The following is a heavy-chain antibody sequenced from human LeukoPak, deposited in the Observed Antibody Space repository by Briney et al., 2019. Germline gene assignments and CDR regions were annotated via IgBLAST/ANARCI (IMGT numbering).Heavy chain of an antibody. CDR3: AGSGDFWSGYYTTYYFDY. V-gene: IGHV3-21*01. Sequence: GGSLRLSCAASGFTFSSYSMTWVRQAPGKGRKWVSSIISSSSYIYYADSVKGRFTISRDNAKNSLYLQMNSLRAEDTAVYYCAGSGDFWSGYYTTYYFDYWGQGTLVTVSS. CDR2: IISSSSYI. D-gene: IGHD3-3*01. CDR1: GFTFSSYS. J-gene: IGHJ4*02.